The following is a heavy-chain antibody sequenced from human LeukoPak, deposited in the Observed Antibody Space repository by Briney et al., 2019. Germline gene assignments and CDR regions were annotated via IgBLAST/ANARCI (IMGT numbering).Heavy chain of an antibody. V-gene: IGHV1-46*01. CDR3: ARDQTDCSRTNCYNLHYGMDV. J-gene: IGHJ6*02. CDR1: GYTFTSYY. D-gene: IGHD2-2*02. CDR2: INPSGGST. Sequence: GASVKVSCKASGYTFTSYYMHWVRQAPGQGLEWMGIINPSGGSTSYAQKFKDRVTMTRDTSTSIVYMELSSLRSEDTAVYYYARDQTDCSRTNCYNLHYGMDVWGQGTTVTVSS.